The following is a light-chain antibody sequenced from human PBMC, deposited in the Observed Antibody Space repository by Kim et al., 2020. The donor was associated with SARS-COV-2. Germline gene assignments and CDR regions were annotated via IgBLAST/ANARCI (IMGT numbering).Light chain of an antibody. CDR1: SSNIGSNT. J-gene: IGLJ2*01. V-gene: IGLV1-44*01. CDR3: SAWDDSLDGLVV. CDR2: SDD. Sequence: ELTQPPSASGTPGQRVTISCSGSSSNIGSNTVNWYQNLPGTAPKLLIYSDDQRPSGVPDRFSGSRSGTSASLAISGLQSEDEADYYCSAWDDSLDGLVVFGGGTQLTVL.